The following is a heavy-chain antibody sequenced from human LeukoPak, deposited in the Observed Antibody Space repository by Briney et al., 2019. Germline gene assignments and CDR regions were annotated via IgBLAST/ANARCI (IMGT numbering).Heavy chain of an antibody. CDR2: ISWNSGSI. V-gene: IGHV3-9*01. Sequence: TGGSLRLSCAASGFTFDDYAMHWVRQAPGKGLEWVSGISWNSGSIGYADSVKGRFTISRDNAKNSLYLQMNSLRAEDTALYYCAKDIMGIIYGDYDVPTPPGFDYWGQGTLVTVSS. CDR3: AKDIMGIIYGDYDVPTPPGFDY. CDR1: GFTFDDYA. J-gene: IGHJ4*02. D-gene: IGHD4-17*01.